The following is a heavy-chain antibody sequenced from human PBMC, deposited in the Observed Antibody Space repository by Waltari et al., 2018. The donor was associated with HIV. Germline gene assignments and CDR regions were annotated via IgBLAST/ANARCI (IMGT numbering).Heavy chain of an antibody. CDR2: FDPKNGKP. D-gene: IGHD2-15*01. J-gene: IGHJ1*01. Sequence: QLIQSTTALKRPGASVTISCQVSGYPLCDFSMRWVRQGRGPRLEWMGGFDPKNGKPVYSQRFWGRVSLAEDTSEDTAFLELNRLTSDDTAVYYCVTLYNESPLYSNFWGQGTLVTV. CDR1: GYPLCDFS. V-gene: IGHV1-24*01. CDR3: VTLYNESPLYSNF.